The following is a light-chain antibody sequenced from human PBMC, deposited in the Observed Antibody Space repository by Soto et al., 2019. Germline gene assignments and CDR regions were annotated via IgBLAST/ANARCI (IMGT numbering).Light chain of an antibody. J-gene: IGKJ1*01. CDR2: DAS. CDR3: QQRSPWPWT. V-gene: IGKV3-11*01. CDR1: QSVSSY. Sequence: EIVLTQSPATLSLSPGERATLSCRASQSVSSYLAWYQQKPGQAPRLLIYDASNRATGIPARFSGSGSGTDYTLTISSLEPADFAVYYWQQRSPWPWTFGKGTRVEIK.